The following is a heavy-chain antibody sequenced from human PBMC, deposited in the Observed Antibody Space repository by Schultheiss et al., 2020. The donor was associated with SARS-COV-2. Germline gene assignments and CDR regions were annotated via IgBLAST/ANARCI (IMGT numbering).Heavy chain of an antibody. V-gene: IGHV3-21*01. CDR2: ISSSSSYI. CDR1: GFTFSSYS. J-gene: IGHJ3*02. D-gene: IGHD5-24*01. CDR3: ARVVERWLQFFDAFDI. Sequence: GESLKISCAASGFTFSSYSMNWVRQAPGKGLEWVSSISSSSSYIYYADSVKGRFTISRDNAKNSLYLQMNSLRAEDTAVYYCARVVERWLQFFDAFDIWGQGTMVTVSS.